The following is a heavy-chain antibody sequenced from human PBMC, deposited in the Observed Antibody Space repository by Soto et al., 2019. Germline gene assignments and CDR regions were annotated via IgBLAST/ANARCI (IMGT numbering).Heavy chain of an antibody. CDR1: GLTFSSYV. J-gene: IGHJ4*02. CDR2: ITGSGVST. V-gene: IGHV3-23*01. D-gene: IGHD2-2*01. Sequence: PGGSLRLSCAASGLTFSSYVMTWVRQAPGKGLEWVSAITGSGVSTYYADSVKGRFTISRDNSRNTLYLQMNSLRAEDTAVFYCAKESTSGTTLDCWGQGTLVTVSS. CDR3: AKESTSGTTLDC.